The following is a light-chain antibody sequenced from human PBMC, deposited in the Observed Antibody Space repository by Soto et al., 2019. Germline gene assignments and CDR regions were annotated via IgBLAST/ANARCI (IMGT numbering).Light chain of an antibody. CDR1: QSISNW. CDR2: AAS. CDR3: QQYKSYLRT. Sequence: DIQMTQSPSTLSATAGDRVTITCRASQSISNWLAWYQQKPGKAPKLLIYAASTLESGVSSRFSGRGSGTEFTLTINSLQPEDFATYYCQQYKSYLRTFGQGTKVDIK. V-gene: IGKV1-5*01. J-gene: IGKJ1*01.